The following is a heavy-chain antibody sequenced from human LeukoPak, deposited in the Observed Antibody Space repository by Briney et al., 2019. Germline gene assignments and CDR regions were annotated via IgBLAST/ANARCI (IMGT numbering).Heavy chain of an antibody. J-gene: IGHJ4*02. D-gene: IGHD3-22*01. CDR3: ARVLNYYDSSGYWTEHFDY. Sequence: ASVKVSCKASGYTFTGYYMHWVRQAPGQGLEWMGWINPNSGGTNYAQKFQGRVTMTRDTSISTAYMELSRLRSDDTAVYYCARVLNYYDSSGYWTEHFDYWGQGTLVTVSS. CDR1: GYTFTGYY. CDR2: INPNSGGT. V-gene: IGHV1-2*02.